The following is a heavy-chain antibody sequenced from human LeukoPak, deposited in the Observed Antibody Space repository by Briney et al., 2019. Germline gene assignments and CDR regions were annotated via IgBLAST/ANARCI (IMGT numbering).Heavy chain of an antibody. Sequence: GRSLRLSCAASGFTFSSYGMHWVRHAPGKGLEWVAVISYDGSNKYYADSVKGRFTISRDNSKNTLYLQMNSLRAEDTAVYYCAKSGVVVPAAMPVPFDYWGQGTLVTVSS. CDR3: AKSGVVVPAAMPVPFDY. D-gene: IGHD2-2*01. CDR1: GFTFSSYG. CDR2: ISYDGSNK. J-gene: IGHJ4*02. V-gene: IGHV3-30*18.